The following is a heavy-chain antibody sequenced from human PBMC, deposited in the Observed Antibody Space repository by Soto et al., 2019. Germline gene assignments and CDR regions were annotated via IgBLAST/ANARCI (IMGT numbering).Heavy chain of an antibody. D-gene: IGHD2-2*01. V-gene: IGHV4-34*01. CDR2: INHSGST. J-gene: IGHJ4*02. CDR1: GGSFSGYY. CDR3: AVRYCSSTRCSTLDS. Sequence: SETLSLTCVVSGGSFSGYYWNWIRQPPGKGLEWIGEINHSGSTNYNPSLKSRVTISVDTSKNQLSLRLSSVTAADTAMYYFAVRYCSSTRCSTLDSWGQGTLVTVSS.